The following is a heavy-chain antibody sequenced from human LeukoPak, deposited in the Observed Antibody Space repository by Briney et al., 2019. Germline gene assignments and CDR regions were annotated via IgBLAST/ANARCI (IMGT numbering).Heavy chain of an antibody. CDR3: VKDLFRGVIKYYFDY. CDR2: ISGSGGST. Sequence: PGGSLRLSCAAPGFTFSSYAMSWVRQAPGKGLEWVSGISGSGGSTYYADSVKGRFTISRDNSKNTLYLQMSSLRAEDTAVYYCVKDLFRGVIKYYFDYWGQGTLVTVSS. V-gene: IGHV3-23*01. CDR1: GFTFSSYA. J-gene: IGHJ4*02. D-gene: IGHD3-10*01.